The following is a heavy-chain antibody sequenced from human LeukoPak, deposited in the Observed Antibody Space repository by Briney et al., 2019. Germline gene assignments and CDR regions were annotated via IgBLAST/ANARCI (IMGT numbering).Heavy chain of an antibody. CDR2: ISGSGGST. V-gene: IGHV3-23*01. J-gene: IGHJ4*02. CDR1: GFTFSSYA. Sequence: GGSLRLSCAASGFTFSSYAMSWVRQAPGKGLEWVSAISGSGGSTYYADSVKGRFTISRDNSKNTLYLQVNSLRAEDTAVYYCAKGREPYYDSSAIDYWGQGTLVTVSS. D-gene: IGHD3-22*01. CDR3: AKGREPYYDSSAIDY.